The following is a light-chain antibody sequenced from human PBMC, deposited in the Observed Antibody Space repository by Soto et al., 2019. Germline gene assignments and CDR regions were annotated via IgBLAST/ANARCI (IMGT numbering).Light chain of an antibody. Sequence: DIPMTLSPSTLSASVGDRVTITCRASQNLNNWLAWFQQKPGKAPTLLIYKASGLESGVPSRFSGSGSGTEFTLTISSLQPDDFSTYYCQQYNSYPWTFGQGTKVEIK. V-gene: IGKV1-5*03. CDR3: QQYNSYPWT. CDR1: QNLNNW. J-gene: IGKJ1*01. CDR2: KAS.